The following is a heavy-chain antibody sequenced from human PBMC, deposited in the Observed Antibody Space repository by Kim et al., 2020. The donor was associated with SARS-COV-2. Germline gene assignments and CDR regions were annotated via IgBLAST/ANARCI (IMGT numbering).Heavy chain of an antibody. CDR1: GFTFSSYG. D-gene: IGHD3-22*01. V-gene: IGHV3-33*08. Sequence: GGSLRLSCAASGFTFSSYGMHWVRQAPGKGLEWVAVIWYDGSNKYYADSVKGRFTISRDNSKNTLYLQMNSLRAEDTAVYYCARDRYVSSGYSEGYDYWGQGTLVTVSS. CDR2: IWYDGSNK. CDR3: ARDRYVSSGYSEGYDY. J-gene: IGHJ4*02.